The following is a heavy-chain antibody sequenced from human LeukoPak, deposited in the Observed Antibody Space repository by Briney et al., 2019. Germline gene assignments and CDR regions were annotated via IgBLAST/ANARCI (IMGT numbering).Heavy chain of an antibody. CDR2: INPDGSEE. D-gene: IGHD6-19*01. Sequence: GSLRLSCAASGFTFSSYAMSWVRQAPGKGLEWVANINPDGSEENYVDSAKGRFTISRDNAKSSLYLQMNSLRPEDTAVYYCIKGGGSGWPFDYWGQGTLVTVSS. V-gene: IGHV3-7*03. J-gene: IGHJ4*02. CDR1: GFTFSSYA. CDR3: IKGGGSGWPFDY.